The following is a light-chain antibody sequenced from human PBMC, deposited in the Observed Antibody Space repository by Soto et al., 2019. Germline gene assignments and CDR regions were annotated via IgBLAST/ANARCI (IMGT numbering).Light chain of an antibody. CDR1: QSLLHSNGYNY. CDR2: LGS. J-gene: IGKJ4*01. Sequence: DIVMTQSPLSLPVTPGEPASISCRSSQSLLHSNGYNYLDWYLQRPGQSPQLLIYLGSNRASGVPDRFSGSGSGTDFTLKISRVAAEDVGVYYCMQTLQSPPLPFGGGTKVEIK. CDR3: MQTLQSPPLP. V-gene: IGKV2-28*01.